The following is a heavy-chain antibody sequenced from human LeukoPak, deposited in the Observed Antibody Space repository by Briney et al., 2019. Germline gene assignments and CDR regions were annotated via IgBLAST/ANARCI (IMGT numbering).Heavy chain of an antibody. CDR3: ATSFGWVTAIDY. CDR1: GFNFNTYW. V-gene: IGHV3-53*01. J-gene: IGHJ4*02. Sequence: PGGSLRLSCAASGFNFNTYWMSWVRQAPGKGLEWVSVIYSGGSTYYADSVKGRFTISRDNSENTLYLQMNSLRAEDTAVYYCATSFGWVTAIDYWGQGTLVTVSS. CDR2: IYSGGST. D-gene: IGHD2-21*02.